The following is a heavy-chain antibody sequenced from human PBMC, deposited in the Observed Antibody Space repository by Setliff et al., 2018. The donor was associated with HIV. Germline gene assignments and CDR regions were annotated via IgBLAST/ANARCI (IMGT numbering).Heavy chain of an antibody. D-gene: IGHD5-12*01. J-gene: IGHJ6*03. CDR1: GGTFSSYA. Sequence: SVKVSCTASGGTFSSYAISWVRQAPGQGLEWMGGIIPIFGTANYAQKFQGRVTITTDESTSTAYMELSSLRSEDTAVYYCASGRTVVATIHYYYYYYMDVWGKGTTVTVSS. CDR2: IIPIFGTA. V-gene: IGHV1-69*05. CDR3: ASGRTVVATIHYYYYYYMDV.